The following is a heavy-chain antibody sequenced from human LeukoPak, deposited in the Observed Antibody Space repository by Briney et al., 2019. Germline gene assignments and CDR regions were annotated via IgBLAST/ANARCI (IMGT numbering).Heavy chain of an antibody. J-gene: IGHJ4*02. V-gene: IGHV3-21*01. CDR1: GFTFSSYS. CDR3: AKDAQGMAIHPYYVDY. Sequence: TGGSLRLSCAASGFTFSSYSMNWVRQAPGKGLEWVSSISSRSSYIYYADSVKGRFTISRDNAKNSLYLQMNSLRAEDTAVYYCAKDAQGMAIHPYYVDYWGQGTLVTVSS. D-gene: IGHD5-24*01. CDR2: ISSRSSYI.